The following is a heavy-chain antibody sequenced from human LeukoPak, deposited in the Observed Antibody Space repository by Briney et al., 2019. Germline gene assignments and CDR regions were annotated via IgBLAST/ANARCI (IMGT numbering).Heavy chain of an antibody. CDR3: AKDHSSGWYYFDY. CDR2: INWNSGSI. Sequence: GRSLRLSCAASGFTFDDYAMHWVRQAPGKGLEWVSGINWNSGSIGYADSVKGRFTTSRDNAKTSLYLQMNSLRVEDTALYYCAKDHSSGWYYFDYWGQGTLVTVSS. CDR1: GFTFDDYA. V-gene: IGHV3-9*01. D-gene: IGHD6-19*01. J-gene: IGHJ4*02.